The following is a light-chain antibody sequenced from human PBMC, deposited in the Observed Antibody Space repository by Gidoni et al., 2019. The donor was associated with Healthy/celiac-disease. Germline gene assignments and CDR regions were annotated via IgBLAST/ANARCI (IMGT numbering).Light chain of an antibody. Sequence: EIVMTQSPATLSVSPGESATLSCRASQRVSSNLAWYQQQPGQAPRLLIYGASTRATGSPARFSGSGSGTEFTLTISSLQSEDFAVYYCQSRGTFGPGTKVDIK. CDR2: GAS. CDR1: QRVSSN. V-gene: IGKV3-15*01. J-gene: IGKJ3*01. CDR3: QSRGT.